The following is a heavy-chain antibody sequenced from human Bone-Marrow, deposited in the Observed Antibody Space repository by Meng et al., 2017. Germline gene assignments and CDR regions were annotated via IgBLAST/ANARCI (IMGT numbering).Heavy chain of an antibody. D-gene: IGHD5-18*01. CDR3: ARGSWLQLWLQDY. CDR1: GGSLSGYY. Sequence: QVQLQQCGAGLLKPSGPLSLTCAVYGGSLSGYYWSWIRQPPGKGLEWIGEINHSGSTNYNPSLKSRVTISVDTSKNQFSLKLSSVTAADTAVYYCARGSWLQLWLQDYWGQGTLVTVSS. J-gene: IGHJ4*02. CDR2: INHSGST. V-gene: IGHV4-34*01.